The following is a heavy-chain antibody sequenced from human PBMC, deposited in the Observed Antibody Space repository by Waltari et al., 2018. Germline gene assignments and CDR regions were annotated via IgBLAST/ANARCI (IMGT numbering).Heavy chain of an antibody. CDR2: IYSSGST. D-gene: IGHD3-9*01. J-gene: IGHJ5*02. Sequence: QVQLQASGPGLVKPSETLSLTCTVSGGSIRIYYWSWIRPPPGKGLEWIGYIYSSGSTNYNPSLKIRVTISVDTSKNQFSLKLSSVTAADTAVYYCARLLRYFDWFDPWGQGTLVTVSS. CDR1: GGSIRIYY. V-gene: IGHV4-59*01. CDR3: ARLLRYFDWFDP.